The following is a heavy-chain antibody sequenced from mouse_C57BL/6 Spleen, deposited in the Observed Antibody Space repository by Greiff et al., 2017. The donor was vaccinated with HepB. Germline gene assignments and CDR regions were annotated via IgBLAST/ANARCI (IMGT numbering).Heavy chain of an antibody. CDR2: IDPEDGDT. CDR1: GFNIKDYY. Sequence: VQLQQSGAELVRPGASVKLSCTASGFNIKDYYMHWVKQRPEQGLEWIGRIDPEDGDTEYAPKFQGKATITADTSSTSAYLQLRSLTSEDTAVYYCTLYDGTTGGYFDVWGTGTTVTVSS. D-gene: IGHD2-3*01. V-gene: IGHV14-1*01. J-gene: IGHJ1*03. CDR3: TLYDGTTGGYFDV.